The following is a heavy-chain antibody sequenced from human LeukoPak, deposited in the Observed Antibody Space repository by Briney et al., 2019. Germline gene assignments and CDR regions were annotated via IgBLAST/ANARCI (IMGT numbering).Heavy chain of an antibody. CDR2: ISSSSSYI. CDR3: AAGSGYSSGWYSDYYYGMDV. D-gene: IGHD6-19*01. V-gene: IGHV3-21*01. Sequence: PGGSLRLSCAASGFTFSSYSMNWVRQAPGKGLEWVSSISSSSSYIYYADSVKGRFTISRDNAKNSLYLQMNSLRAEDTAVYYCAAGSGYSSGWYSDYYYGMDVWGQGTTVTVSS. CDR1: GFTFSSYS. J-gene: IGHJ6*02.